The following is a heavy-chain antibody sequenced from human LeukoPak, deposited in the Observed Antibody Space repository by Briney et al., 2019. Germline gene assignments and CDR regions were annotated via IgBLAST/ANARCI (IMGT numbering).Heavy chain of an antibody. CDR2: ISGSGGST. CDR3: AEDTILLRYSSGWYDY. D-gene: IGHD6-19*01. J-gene: IGHJ4*02. CDR1: GFTFSSYA. V-gene: IGHV3-23*01. Sequence: PGGSLRLSCAASGFTFSSYAMSWVRQAPGKGLEWVSAISGSGGSTYYADSVKGRFTISRDNSKNTLYLQMNSLRAEDTAVYYCAEDTILLRYSSGWYDYWGQGTLVTVSS.